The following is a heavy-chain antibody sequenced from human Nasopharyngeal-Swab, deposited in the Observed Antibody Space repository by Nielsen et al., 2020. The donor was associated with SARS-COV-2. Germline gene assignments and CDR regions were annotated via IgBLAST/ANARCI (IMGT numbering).Heavy chain of an antibody. CDR1: GCAVTSYY. CDR2: INPSGGST. J-gene: IGHJ3*02. D-gene: IGHD6-19*01. CDR3: ARKSLGYSSGWLVAFDI. Sequence: SCEVYGCAVTSYYMHWVRQAPGQGLEWMGIINPSGGSTSYAQKFQGRVTMTRDTSTSTVYMELSSLRSEDTAVYYCARKSLGYSSGWLVAFDIWGQGTMVTVSS. V-gene: IGHV1-46*01.